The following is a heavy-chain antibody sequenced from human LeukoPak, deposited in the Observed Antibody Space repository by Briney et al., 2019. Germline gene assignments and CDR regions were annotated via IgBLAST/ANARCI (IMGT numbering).Heavy chain of an antibody. Sequence: HPGGSLRLSCAASGFTFSSYAMSWVRQAPGKGLEWVSAISGSGGSTYYADSVKGRFTISRDNSKNTLYLQMNSLRAEDTALYYCAKDIRAQIVLVVYATYQASDWGQGTMVTVSS. CDR2: ISGSGGST. V-gene: IGHV3-23*01. D-gene: IGHD2-8*01. CDR1: GFTFSSYA. J-gene: IGHJ3*01. CDR3: AKDIRAQIVLVVYATYQASD.